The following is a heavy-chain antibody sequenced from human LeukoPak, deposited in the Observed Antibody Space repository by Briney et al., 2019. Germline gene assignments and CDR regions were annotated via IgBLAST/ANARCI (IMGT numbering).Heavy chain of an antibody. CDR3: ARVGYPTQRRVLSAVSIPTAGAFDV. J-gene: IGHJ3*01. V-gene: IGHV4-34*01. D-gene: IGHD2-21*01. CDR2: INHSGST. Sequence: SETLSLTCAVYGGSFSGYYWSWIRQPPGKGLEWIGEINHSGSTNYNPSLKSRVTISVDTSKNQFSLNLSSVTAADTAVYYCARVGYPTQRRVLSAVSIPTAGAFDVWGQGTLVTVSS. CDR1: GGSFSGYY.